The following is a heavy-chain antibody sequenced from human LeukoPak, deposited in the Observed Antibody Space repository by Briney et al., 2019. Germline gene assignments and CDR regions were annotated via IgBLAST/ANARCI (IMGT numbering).Heavy chain of an antibody. J-gene: IGHJ3*02. V-gene: IGHV5-51*01. D-gene: IGHD6-13*01. CDR3: VRMAAAHAFDI. CDR2: IYPGDSDT. Sequence: GESLKISCKGSGYSFTTYWIGWVRQMPGKGLEWMGIIYPGDSDTRYSPSFQGQVTISADKSISTAYLQWSSLKASDTAMYYCVRMAAAHAFDIWGQGTMVTVSS. CDR1: GYSFTTYW.